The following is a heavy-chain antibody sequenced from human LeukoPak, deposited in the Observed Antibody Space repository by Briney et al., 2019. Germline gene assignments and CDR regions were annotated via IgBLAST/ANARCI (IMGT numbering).Heavy chain of an antibody. CDR1: GGSISSYY. V-gene: IGHV4-59*01. J-gene: IGHJ3*02. CDR3: ARESPQNYYDSSGYSYAFDI. Sequence: KASETLSLTCSVSGGSISSYYWSWIRQPPGKGLEWIGYIYYSGSTNYNPSLKSRVTISVDTSKNQFSLKLSSVTAADTAVYYCARESPQNYYDSSGYSYAFDIWGQGTMVTVSS. D-gene: IGHD3-22*01. CDR2: IYYSGST.